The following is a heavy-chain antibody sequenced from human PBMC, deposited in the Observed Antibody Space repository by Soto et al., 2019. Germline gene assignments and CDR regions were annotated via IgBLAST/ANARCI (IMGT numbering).Heavy chain of an antibody. Sequence: PGGSLRLSCAASGFTFGDYYMTWIRQAPGKGLEWVSFIGNRGTGIYYADSVKGRFTIFRDNAKNSLYLQMNSLRAEDTAMYYCARDLRALGMASRFAPWVQGTLVTVSS. D-gene: IGHD6-13*01. CDR3: ARDLRALGMASRFAP. CDR2: IGNRGTGI. CDR1: GFTFGDYY. J-gene: IGHJ5*02. V-gene: IGHV3-11*01.